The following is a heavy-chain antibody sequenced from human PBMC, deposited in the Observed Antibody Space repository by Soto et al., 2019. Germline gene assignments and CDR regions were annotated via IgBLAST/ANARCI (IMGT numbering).Heavy chain of an antibody. CDR2: IIPMFGTG. Sequence: QVQLVQSGAEAKKPGSSVKVSCKASGGTFSIYTISWVRQAPGQGLEWMGGIIPMFGTGNYAQKFQGRVTITADESTNTAYMELSSLESEDTAVYYCARRYCISPSCLYYGLDVWGQGTTVTVSS. CDR1: GGTFSIYT. V-gene: IGHV1-69*12. D-gene: IGHD2-2*01. J-gene: IGHJ6*02. CDR3: ARRYCISPSCLYYGLDV.